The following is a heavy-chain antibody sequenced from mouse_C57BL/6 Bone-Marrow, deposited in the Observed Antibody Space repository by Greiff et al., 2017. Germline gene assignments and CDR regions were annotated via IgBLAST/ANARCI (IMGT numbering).Heavy chain of an antibody. J-gene: IGHJ3*01. V-gene: IGHV1-7*01. D-gene: IGHD1-1*01. CDR3: ASSYGSSYGGFAY. Sequence: VQLQQSGAELAKPGASVKLSCKASGYTFTSYWMHWVKQRPGQGLEWIGYINPSSGYTKYNQKFKDKATLTADKSSSTAYMQLSSLTYEDSAVYYCASSYGSSYGGFAYWGRGTLVTVSA. CDR1: GYTFTSYW. CDR2: INPSSGYT.